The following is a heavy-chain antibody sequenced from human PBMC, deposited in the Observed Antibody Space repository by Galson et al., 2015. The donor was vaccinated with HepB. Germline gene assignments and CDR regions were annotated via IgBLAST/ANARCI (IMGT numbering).Heavy chain of an antibody. Sequence: SLRLSCAASGFTFSSYSMNWVRQAPGKGLEWVSYISSSSSTIYYADSVKGRFTISRDNAKNSLYLQMNSLRDEDTAVYYCARDSPTSYGSGSHDAFDIWGQGTMVTVSS. D-gene: IGHD3-10*01. CDR1: GFTFSSYS. J-gene: IGHJ3*02. CDR2: ISSSSSTI. V-gene: IGHV3-48*02. CDR3: ARDSPTSYGSGSHDAFDI.